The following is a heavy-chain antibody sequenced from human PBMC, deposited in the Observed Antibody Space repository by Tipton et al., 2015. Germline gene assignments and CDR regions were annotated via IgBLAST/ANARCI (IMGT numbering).Heavy chain of an antibody. Sequence: QLVQSGAEVKKPGSSVKVSCKASGGTFNNYVINWVRQAPGQGLEWMGGIIPVFGTASYAHNLQGRATITADESTSTVYMELISLRSEDTAVFYCAREWSSGGWKNAFQIWGQGTMVTVSS. CDR2: IIPVFGTA. J-gene: IGHJ3*02. V-gene: IGHV1-69*01. D-gene: IGHD6-19*01. CDR3: AREWSSGGWKNAFQI. CDR1: GGTFNNYV.